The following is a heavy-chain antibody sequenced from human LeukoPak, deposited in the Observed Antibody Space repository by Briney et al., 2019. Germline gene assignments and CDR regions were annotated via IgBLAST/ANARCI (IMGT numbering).Heavy chain of an antibody. Sequence: ASVKVSCKASGYTFTSYGISWVRQAPGQGLEWMGWISAYNGNTNYAQKLQGRVTMTTDTSTSTAYMELRSLRSDDTAVYYRARDRWWDSSGYYYMGKKYYFDYWGQGTLVTVSS. CDR2: ISAYNGNT. V-gene: IGHV1-18*01. CDR3: ARDRWWDSSGYYYMGKKYYFDY. D-gene: IGHD3-22*01. J-gene: IGHJ4*02. CDR1: GYTFTSYG.